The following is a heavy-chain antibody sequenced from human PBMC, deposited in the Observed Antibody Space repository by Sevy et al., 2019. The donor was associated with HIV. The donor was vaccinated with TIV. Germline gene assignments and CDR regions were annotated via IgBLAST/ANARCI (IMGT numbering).Heavy chain of an antibody. Sequence: GGSLRLSCAASGFTFSSYAMHWVRQAPDKGLEWVAVISYDGSNKYYADSVKGRFTISRDNSKNTLYLQMNSLRAEDTAVYYCAGERMIVVEMGAFDIWGQGTMVTVSS. CDR1: GFTFSSYA. J-gene: IGHJ3*02. D-gene: IGHD3-22*01. CDR3: AGERMIVVEMGAFDI. CDR2: ISYDGSNK. V-gene: IGHV3-30*04.